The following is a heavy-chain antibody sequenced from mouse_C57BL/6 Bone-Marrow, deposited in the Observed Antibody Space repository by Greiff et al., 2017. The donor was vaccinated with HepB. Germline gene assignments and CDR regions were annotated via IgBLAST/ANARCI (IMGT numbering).Heavy chain of an antibody. CDR3: AREGYDYDEGPLGY. Sequence: EVQLVESGGGLVKPGGSLKLSCAASGFTFSDYGMHWVRQAPEKGLEWVAYISSGSSTIYYADPVKGRFTISRDNAKNTLFLQMTSLRSEDTAMYYCAREGYDYDEGPLGYWGQGTSVTVSS. J-gene: IGHJ4*01. D-gene: IGHD2-4*01. V-gene: IGHV5-17*01. CDR1: GFTFSDYG. CDR2: ISSGSSTI.